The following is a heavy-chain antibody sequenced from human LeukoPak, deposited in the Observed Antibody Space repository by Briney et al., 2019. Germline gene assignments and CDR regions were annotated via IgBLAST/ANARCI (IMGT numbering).Heavy chain of an antibody. CDR2: IYHSGST. D-gene: IGHD2-15*01. CDR1: GGSISSSNW. Sequence: PSETLSLTCAVSGGSISSSNWWSWVHQPPGKGLEWIGEIYHSGSTYYNPSLKSRVTISVDRSKNQFSLKLSSVTAADTAVYYCASIRVASDTFYWGQGTLVTVSS. CDR3: ASIRVASDTFY. V-gene: IGHV4-4*02. J-gene: IGHJ4*02.